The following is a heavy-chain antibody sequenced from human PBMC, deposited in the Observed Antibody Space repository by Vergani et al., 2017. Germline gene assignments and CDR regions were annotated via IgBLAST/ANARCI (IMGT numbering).Heavy chain of an antibody. CDR3: ARRCVWYYSGVKVHPLRTAFDV. V-gene: IGHV4-61*02. Sequence: QVQLQASGPGRVKPSQTLALTCTMSGGSISAGYYFWSWIRQPAGKGLEWLGHISASGNASHSPSLKTRVSMSVDTSKNQFSLTVTSVTAADTAIYFCARRCVWYYSGVKVHPLRTAFDVWGHGTVVTVS. CDR2: ISASGNA. J-gene: IGHJ3*01. D-gene: IGHD3-10*01. CDR1: GGSISAGYYF.